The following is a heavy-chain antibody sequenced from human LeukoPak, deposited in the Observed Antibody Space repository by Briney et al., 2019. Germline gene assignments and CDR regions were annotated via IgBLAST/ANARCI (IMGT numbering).Heavy chain of an antibody. D-gene: IGHD2-2*01. CDR1: GFTFSSYG. Sequence: GRSLRLSCAASGFTFSSYGMHWVRQAPGKGLEWVAVVWYDGSNKYYADSVKGRFTISRDNSKNTLYLQMNSLRAEDTAVYYCARGGAYQLPRKGMDVWGQGTTVTVSS. J-gene: IGHJ6*02. CDR2: VWYDGSNK. CDR3: ARGGAYQLPRKGMDV. V-gene: IGHV3-33*01.